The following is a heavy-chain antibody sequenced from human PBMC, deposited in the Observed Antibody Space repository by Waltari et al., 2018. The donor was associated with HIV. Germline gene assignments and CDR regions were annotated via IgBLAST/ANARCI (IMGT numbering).Heavy chain of an antibody. CDR3: TKDIGPAVVVPVETN. CDR2: RSGSGGSS. D-gene: IGHD2-2*01. V-gene: IGHV3-23*02. CDR1: GFTFSTYA. Sequence: EIQLLESGGGLVPPGGSLRLSCAASGFTFSTYALRWGRQAPGKGLEGVSARSGSGGSSYYGDTVKGRFTISRDNSKNTLYLQMDSLRAEDTAVYYCTKDIGPAVVVPVETNWGQGALVTVST. J-gene: IGHJ4*02.